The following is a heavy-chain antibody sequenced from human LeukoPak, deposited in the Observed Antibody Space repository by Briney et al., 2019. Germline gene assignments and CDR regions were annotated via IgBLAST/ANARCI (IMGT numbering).Heavy chain of an antibody. V-gene: IGHV3-23*01. D-gene: IGHD3-3*01. CDR2: ISGSGDTI. CDR3: ARDLGFYYTSGYNDY. CDR1: GLTFSNSA. J-gene: IGHJ4*02. Sequence: GGSLRLSCAASGLTFSNSAMSWVRQAPGKGLQWVSSISGSGDTIHYADSVKGRFTISRDNSKNTLYLQMNSLRAEDTAIYYCARDLGFYYTSGYNDYWGQGTLVTVSS.